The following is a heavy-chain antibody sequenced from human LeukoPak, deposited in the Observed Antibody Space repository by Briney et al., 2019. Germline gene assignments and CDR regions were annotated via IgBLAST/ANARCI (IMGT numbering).Heavy chain of an antibody. Sequence: SETLSLTCAVYGGSFSGYYWSWIRQPPGKGLEWIGEINHSGSTNYNPSLKSRVTISVDTSKNQFSLKLSSVTAADTAVYYCARARGSYFRSATSRTWFDPWGQGTLVTVSS. CDR3: ARARGSYFRSATSRTWFDP. V-gene: IGHV4-34*01. CDR2: INHSGST. J-gene: IGHJ5*02. D-gene: IGHD1-26*01. CDR1: GGSFSGYY.